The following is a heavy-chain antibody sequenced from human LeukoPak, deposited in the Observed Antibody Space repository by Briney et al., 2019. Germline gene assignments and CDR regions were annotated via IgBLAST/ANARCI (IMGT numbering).Heavy chain of an antibody. CDR3: ARGAAGFGY. D-gene: IGHD6-13*01. J-gene: IGHJ4*02. CDR1: GFTFSSYA. V-gene: IGHV4-34*01. CDR2: INHSGST. Sequence: GSLRLSCAASGFTFSSYAMSWVRQAPGKGLEWIGEINHSGSTNYNPSLKSRVTISVDTSKNQFSLKLSSVTAADTAVYYCARGAAGFGYWGQGTLVTVSS.